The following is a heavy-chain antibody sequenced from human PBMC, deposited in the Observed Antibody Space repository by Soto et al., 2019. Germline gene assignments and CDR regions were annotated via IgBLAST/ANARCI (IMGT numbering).Heavy chain of an antibody. CDR2: IKQDGSEK. D-gene: IGHD2-8*01. V-gene: IGHV3-7*01. Sequence: PGGSLRLSCAASGITFSSYWMSWVRQAPGKGLEWVANIKQDGSEKYYEDSVKGRFTISRDNAKNSLYLQMNSLRAEDTAGYYCARGGLRRLDPWGQRTLVTVSS. CDR1: GITFSSYW. J-gene: IGHJ5*02. CDR3: ARGGLRRLDP.